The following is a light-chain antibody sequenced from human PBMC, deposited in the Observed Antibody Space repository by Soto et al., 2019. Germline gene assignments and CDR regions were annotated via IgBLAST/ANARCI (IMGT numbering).Light chain of an antibody. V-gene: IGKV3-15*01. J-gene: IGKJ5*01. CDR3: QQYSNWHT. CDR1: QSVSRN. Sequence: EIVMTHSPATLSVSPGERATLSCRASQSVSRNLAWYQQRPGQAPRLLISGASTRATGIAARFSGSGSGREFTLTISSLQSEDSELYYCQQYSNWHTFGQGTRMEIK. CDR2: GAS.